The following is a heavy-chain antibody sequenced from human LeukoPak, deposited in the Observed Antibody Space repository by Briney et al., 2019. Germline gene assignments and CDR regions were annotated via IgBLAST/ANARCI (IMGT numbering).Heavy chain of an antibody. D-gene: IGHD6-19*01. CDR3: ARDSSGTQVSDL. Sequence: GGSLRLSCAASAFIISDNFMNWVRQAPGKGLEWVSVIYRDGSTYYADSVKGRFTISRDNSKNTLYLQMNSLSAEDTAVYYCARDSSGTQVSDLWGPGTLVTVSS. CDR1: AFIISDNF. J-gene: IGHJ5*02. V-gene: IGHV3-53*01. CDR2: IYRDGST.